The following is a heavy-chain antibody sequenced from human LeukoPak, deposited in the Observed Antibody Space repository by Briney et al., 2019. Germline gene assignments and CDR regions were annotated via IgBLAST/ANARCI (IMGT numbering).Heavy chain of an antibody. D-gene: IGHD7-27*01. CDR2: INNSSRYI. V-gene: IGHV3-21*01. CDR1: EFTFNNYT. J-gene: IGHJ6*02. Sequence: GGSLRLSCAPSEFTFNNYTLNWVRQVPGKGLEWVSSINNSSRYISYADSVNGRFTISRDNAKNSLYLQMNSLRAEDTAVYYCARDLGIVYYYGMDVWGQGTTVIVS. CDR3: ARDLGIVYYYGMDV.